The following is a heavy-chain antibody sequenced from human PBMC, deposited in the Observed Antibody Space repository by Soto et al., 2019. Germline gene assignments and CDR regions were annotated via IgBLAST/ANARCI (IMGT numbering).Heavy chain of an antibody. V-gene: IGHV3-23*01. Sequence: EVQLLESGGGLVQPGGSLRLSCAASGFTFSSYAMSWVRQAPGKGLEWVSAISGSGGSTYYADSVKGRFTISRDNSKNTLYLQMNSLRAEDTAVYYCAKDVLRFLEWLLPSFDYWGQGTLVTVSS. CDR3: AKDVLRFLEWLLPSFDY. CDR2: ISGSGGST. D-gene: IGHD3-3*01. J-gene: IGHJ4*02. CDR1: GFTFSSYA.